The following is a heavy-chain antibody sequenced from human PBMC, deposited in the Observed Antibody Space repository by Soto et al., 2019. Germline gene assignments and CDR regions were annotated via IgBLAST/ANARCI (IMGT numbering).Heavy chain of an antibody. CDR2: IYYSGST. CDR3: ARGSGTRDFWSGYYLYYFDY. D-gene: IGHD3-3*01. Sequence: SETLSLTCTVSGGSISSYYWSWIRQPPGKGLEWIGYIYYSGSTNYNPSLKSRVTISVDTSKNQFSLKLSSVTAADTAVYYCARGSGTRDFWSGYYLYYFDYWGQGTLVTVSS. J-gene: IGHJ4*02. CDR1: GGSISSYY. V-gene: IGHV4-59*01.